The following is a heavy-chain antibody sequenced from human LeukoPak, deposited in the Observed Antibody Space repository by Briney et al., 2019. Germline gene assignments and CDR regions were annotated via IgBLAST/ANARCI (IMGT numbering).Heavy chain of an antibody. Sequence: ASVKVSCKASGYTFSSYGISWVRQAPGQGLEWMGWISAYNGNTNYAQKLQGRVTMTTDTSTSTAYMELRSLRSDDTAVYYCARGGTWYYDSSGLNWFDPWGLGTLVTVSS. D-gene: IGHD3-22*01. V-gene: IGHV1-18*01. CDR3: ARGGTWYYDSSGLNWFDP. CDR1: GYTFSSYG. CDR2: ISAYNGNT. J-gene: IGHJ5*02.